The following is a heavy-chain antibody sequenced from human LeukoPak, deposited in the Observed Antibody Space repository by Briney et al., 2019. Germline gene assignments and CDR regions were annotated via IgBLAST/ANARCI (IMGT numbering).Heavy chain of an antibody. J-gene: IGHJ5*02. D-gene: IGHD3-9*01. CDR1: GGSFSGYY. CDR2: INHSGST. CDR3: ARRERYYDILTGYYNGWFDP. Sequence: SETLSLTCAVYGGSFSGYYWSWIRQPPGKGLEWIGEINHSGSTNYNPSLKSRVTIPVDTSKNQFSLKLSSVTAADTAVYYCARRERYYDILTGYYNGWFDPWGQGTLVTVSS. V-gene: IGHV4-34*01.